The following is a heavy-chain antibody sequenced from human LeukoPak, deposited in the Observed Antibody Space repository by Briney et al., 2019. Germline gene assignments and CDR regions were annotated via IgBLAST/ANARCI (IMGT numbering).Heavy chain of an antibody. Sequence: GGSLRLPCAASGLTVSSSYMNWVRQAPGKGLEWVSIIYNDGSTYYADSMKGRFTISRDNSPNTLYLQVNSLRAEDTAMYYCARNILFAFDIWGQGTMVTVSS. CDR1: GLTVSSSY. CDR3: ARNILFAFDI. J-gene: IGHJ3*02. CDR2: IYNDGST. D-gene: IGHD2/OR15-2a*01. V-gene: IGHV3-53*01.